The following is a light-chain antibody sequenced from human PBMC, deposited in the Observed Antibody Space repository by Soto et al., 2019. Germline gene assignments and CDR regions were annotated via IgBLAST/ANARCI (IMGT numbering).Light chain of an antibody. Sequence: DIQMTQSPSSLSASVGDRVTITCRASQSIGTNLNWYQQRPGKAPKLLIYAASSFQSGVPSRFSGSGSGTDFTLTISSLQPEDFATYYCQQSYSAPYTFGQGTKLEIK. CDR2: AAS. J-gene: IGKJ2*01. CDR3: QQSYSAPYT. V-gene: IGKV1-39*01. CDR1: QSIGTN.